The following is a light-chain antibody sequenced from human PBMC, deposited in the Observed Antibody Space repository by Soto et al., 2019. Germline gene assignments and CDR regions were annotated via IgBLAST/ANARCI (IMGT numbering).Light chain of an antibody. CDR1: SSDVGGYNY. V-gene: IGLV2-14*01. Sequence: QSVLTQPASVSGSPGQSITISCTGTSSDVGGYNYVPWYQQHPGKAPKLLIYDVSNRPSGVSNRFSGSKSGNTATLTISGLQAEDEADYYCSSYTRSSTYVFGPGTKVTVL. CDR2: DVS. CDR3: SSYTRSSTYV. J-gene: IGLJ1*01.